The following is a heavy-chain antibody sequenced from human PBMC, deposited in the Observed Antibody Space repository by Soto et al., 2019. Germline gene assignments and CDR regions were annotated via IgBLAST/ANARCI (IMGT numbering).Heavy chain of an antibody. J-gene: IGHJ4*02. Sequence: GGSLRLSSAASGFTFDDYAMHWVREAPGKGLEWVSGISWNSGSIXYADSVKGRFTISRDNAKNSLYLQMNSLRAEDTALYYCAKAFTMIVDYWGQGTLVTVSS. CDR2: ISWNSGSI. CDR1: GFTFDDYA. V-gene: IGHV3-9*01. CDR3: AKAFTMIVDY. D-gene: IGHD3-22*01.